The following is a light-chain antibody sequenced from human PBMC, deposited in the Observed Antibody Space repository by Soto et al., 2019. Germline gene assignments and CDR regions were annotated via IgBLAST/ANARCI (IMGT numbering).Light chain of an antibody. V-gene: IGKV3-20*01. J-gene: IGKJ3*01. CDR2: GAS. CDR3: QQFGSSPGFT. CDR1: QSINSRY. Sequence: EIVLTQSPGTLSLSPGERATLSCRASQSINSRYLAWYQQKPGQGPRLLIYGASSRATGIPDRFSGSGSGTDFTLTISRLEPEDFAVYYCQQFGSSPGFTFGPGTIVDIK.